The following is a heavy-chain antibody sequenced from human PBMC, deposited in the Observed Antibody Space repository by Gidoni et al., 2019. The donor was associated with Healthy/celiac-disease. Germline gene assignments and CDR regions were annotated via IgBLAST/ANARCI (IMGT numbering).Heavy chain of an antibody. J-gene: IGHJ1*01. D-gene: IGHD6-13*01. CDR3: ARASYSSSWWITTPEYFQH. CDR1: GGSISSGDYY. V-gene: IGHV4-30-4*01. CDR2: IYYSGST. Sequence: QVQLQESGPGLVKPSQTLSLTCTVSGGSISSGDYYWSWIRQPPGKGLEWIGYIYYSGSTYYNPSLKSRVTISVDTSKNQFSLKLSSVTAADTAVYYCARASYSSSWWITTPEYFQHWGLAPWSPSPQ.